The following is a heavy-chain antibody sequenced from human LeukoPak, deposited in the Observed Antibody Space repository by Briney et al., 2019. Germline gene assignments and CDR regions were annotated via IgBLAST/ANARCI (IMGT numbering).Heavy chain of an antibody. CDR2: IYSGGST. J-gene: IGHJ6*03. CDR3: ARQAATRYYYYYMDV. Sequence: GGSLRLSCAASGFTVSSNYMSWVRQAPGKGLEWVSVIYSGGSTYYADSVKGRFTISRDNFKNTLYLQMNSLRAEDTAVYYCARQAATRYYYYYMDVGAKETTVTVSS. CDR1: GFTVSSNY. V-gene: IGHV3-53*01. D-gene: IGHD2-15*01.